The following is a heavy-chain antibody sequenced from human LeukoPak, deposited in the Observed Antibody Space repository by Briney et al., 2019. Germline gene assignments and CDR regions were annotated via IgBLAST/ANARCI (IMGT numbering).Heavy chain of an antibody. J-gene: IGHJ3*02. Sequence: SETLSLTCTVSGGSISSYYWSWIRQPPGKGLEWIGYIYYSGSTNYNPSLKSRVTISVDTSKNQFSLKLSSVTAADTAVYYCARLPTSIVQVGAFDIWGQGTMVTVSS. V-gene: IGHV4-59*08. CDR2: IYYSGST. CDR1: GGSISSYY. D-gene: IGHD1-26*01. CDR3: ARLPTSIVQVGAFDI.